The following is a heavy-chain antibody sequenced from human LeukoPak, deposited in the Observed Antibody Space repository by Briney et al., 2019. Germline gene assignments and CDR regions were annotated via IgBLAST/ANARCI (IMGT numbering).Heavy chain of an antibody. Sequence: GGSLRLSCAASGFTFSSYAMSWVRQAPGKGLGWVSAISGSGGSTYYADSVKGRFTISRDNSKNTLYLQMNSLRAEDTAVYYCAKGSVVVVAANFDYWGQGTLVTVSS. D-gene: IGHD2-15*01. J-gene: IGHJ4*02. CDR3: AKGSVVVVAANFDY. CDR2: ISGSGGST. V-gene: IGHV3-23*01. CDR1: GFTFSSYA.